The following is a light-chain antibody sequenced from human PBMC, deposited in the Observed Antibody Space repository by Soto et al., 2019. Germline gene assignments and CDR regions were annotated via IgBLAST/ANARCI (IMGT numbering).Light chain of an antibody. V-gene: IGLV1-47*01. Sequence: QSVLTQPPSASGTPGQRVSISCSGSSSNIGSNYVYWYQHLPGTATKLLIYRNNQRPSGVPDRFSGSKSGTSASLAISGLRSEDEADYSCAAWDDRLSGWVFGGGTKLTVL. CDR3: AAWDDRLSGWV. CDR2: RNN. J-gene: IGLJ3*02. CDR1: SSNIGSNY.